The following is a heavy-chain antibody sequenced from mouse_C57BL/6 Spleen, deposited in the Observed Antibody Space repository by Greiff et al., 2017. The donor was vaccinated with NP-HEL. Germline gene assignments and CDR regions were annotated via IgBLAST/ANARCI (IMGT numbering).Heavy chain of an antibody. V-gene: IGHV1-64*01. D-gene: IGHD2-4*01. CDR3: ARNDYDEGTGYAMDY. Sequence: VQLQQPGAELVKPGASVKLSCKASGYTFTSYWMHWVKQRPGQGLEWIGMIHPNSGSTNYNEKFKSKATLTVDKSSSTAYMQLSSLTSEDSAVYYCARNDYDEGTGYAMDYWGQGTSVTVSS. CDR2: IHPNSGST. J-gene: IGHJ4*01. CDR1: GYTFTSYW.